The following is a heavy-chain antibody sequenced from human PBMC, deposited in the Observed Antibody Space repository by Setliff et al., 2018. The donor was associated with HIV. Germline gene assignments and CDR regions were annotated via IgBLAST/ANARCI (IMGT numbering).Heavy chain of an antibody. CDR1: GFSFSSYS. D-gene: IGHD3-9*01. Sequence: AGGSLRLSCVASGFSFSSYSMNWVRQTPGKGLEWLSYIFSGSDTADYADSVRGRFTISRDNAKNSLYLQMNSLRAEDTAVYYCVRDKDWAFDYWGQGTLVTVSS. CDR3: VRDKDWAFDY. V-gene: IGHV3-48*01. CDR2: IFSGSDTA. J-gene: IGHJ4*02.